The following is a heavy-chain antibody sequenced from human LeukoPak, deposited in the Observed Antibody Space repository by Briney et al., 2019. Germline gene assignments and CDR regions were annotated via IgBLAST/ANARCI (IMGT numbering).Heavy chain of an antibody. CDR3: AKGSAVWFGDQATDY. Sequence: GGSLRLSCAASGFTFSSYAMSWVRQAPGKGLEWVSAISGSGGSTYDADSVKGRFTISRDNSKNTLYLPMNSLRADDTAVYYCAKGSAVWFGDQATDYWGQGTLVTVSS. V-gene: IGHV3-23*01. CDR2: ISGSGGST. CDR1: GFTFSSYA. D-gene: IGHD3-10*01. J-gene: IGHJ4*02.